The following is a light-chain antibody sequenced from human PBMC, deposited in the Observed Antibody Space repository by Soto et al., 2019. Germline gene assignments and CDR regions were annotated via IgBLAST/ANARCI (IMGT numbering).Light chain of an antibody. J-gene: IGLJ3*02. CDR2: EVS. V-gene: IGLV2-14*01. CDR3: SSYTSSNTQV. CDR1: SSDVGGSNY. Sequence: QSALTQPASVSGSPGQSITISCTGTSSDVGGSNYVSWYQQHPGKVPKLMIYEVSNRPSGVSNRFSGSKSGNTASLTISRLQAEDEADYYCSSYTSSNTQVFGGGTKLTVL.